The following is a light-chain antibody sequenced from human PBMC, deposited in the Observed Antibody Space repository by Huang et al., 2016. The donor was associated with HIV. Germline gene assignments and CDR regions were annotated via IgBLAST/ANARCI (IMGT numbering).Light chain of an antibody. J-gene: IGKJ1*01. CDR2: AAS. CDR1: QDIGNF. Sequence: DIQMTQSPASLSASTGIRVTLTCRASQDIGNFVAWFQQKPGNVPRLLIYAASVLQSGVPSRFNGRGSGTDFTLTITNFQAEDVATYYCQRYDSAPRAFGQGTKVDLK. V-gene: IGKV1-27*01. CDR3: QRYDSAPRA.